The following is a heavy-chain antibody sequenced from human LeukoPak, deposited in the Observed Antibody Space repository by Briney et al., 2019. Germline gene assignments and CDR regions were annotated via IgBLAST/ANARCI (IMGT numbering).Heavy chain of an antibody. CDR2: LNSDGTTI. Sequence: GGSLRLSCVASGFTFSGYCMHWVRQAPGMGLVWVSLLNSDGTTINYAGSVKGRFTISRDNAKNTVYLQMSGLRDDDTALYFCVRGAGRPSNYVLDYWGQGDLVSVSS. V-gene: IGHV3-74*01. CDR1: GFTFSGYC. CDR3: VRGAGRPSNYVLDY. D-gene: IGHD3-10*02. J-gene: IGHJ4*02.